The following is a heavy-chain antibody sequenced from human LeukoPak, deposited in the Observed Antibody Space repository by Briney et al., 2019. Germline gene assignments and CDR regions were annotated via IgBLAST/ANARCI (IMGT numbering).Heavy chain of an antibody. J-gene: IGHJ5*02. D-gene: IGHD2-15*01. V-gene: IGHV1-2*02. CDR1: GYTFTSYA. CDR2: INPNSGGT. CDR3: ARKVVVVVASWNWFDP. Sequence: ASVKVSCKASGYTFTSYAMNWVRQAPGQGLEWMGWINPNSGGTNYAQKFQGRVTMTRDTSISTAYMELSRLRSDDTAVYYCARKVVVVVASWNWFDPWGQGTLVTVSS.